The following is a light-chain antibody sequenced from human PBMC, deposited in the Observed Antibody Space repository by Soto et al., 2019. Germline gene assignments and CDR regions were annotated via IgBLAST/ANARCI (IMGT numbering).Light chain of an antibody. CDR2: DVS. V-gene: IGLV2-14*03. CDR1: SSDVGGYNY. Sequence: QSVLTQPASVSGSPGQSLTISCTGTSSDVGGYNYVSWYQQHPGKAPKLMIYDVSNRPSGVSNRFSGSKSGNTASLTISGLQAEDEADYYCSSYTNSSTLRVVFGGGTQLTVL. J-gene: IGLJ2*01. CDR3: SSYTNSSTLRVV.